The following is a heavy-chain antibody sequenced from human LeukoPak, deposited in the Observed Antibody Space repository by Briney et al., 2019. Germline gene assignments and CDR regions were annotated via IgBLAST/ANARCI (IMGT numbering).Heavy chain of an antibody. Sequence: SETLSLTCTVSGYSISSGYYWGWIRQPPGKGLEWIGSIYHSGSTYYNPSLKSRVTISVDTSKNQFSLKLSSVTAADTAVYYCARVLRNKATITYFDYWGQGTLVTVSS. CDR2: IYHSGST. V-gene: IGHV4-38-2*02. D-gene: IGHD5-24*01. CDR1: GYSISSGYY. CDR3: ARVLRNKATITYFDY. J-gene: IGHJ4*02.